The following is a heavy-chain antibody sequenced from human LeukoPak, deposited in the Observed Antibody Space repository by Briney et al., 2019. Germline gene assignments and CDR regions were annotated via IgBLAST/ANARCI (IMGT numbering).Heavy chain of an antibody. D-gene: IGHD5-24*01. CDR2: ITISGHTK. CDR1: GLTFSTST. V-gene: IGHV3-48*04. CDR3: ARGDPHADL. Sequence: PGGSLRLSCSASGLTFSTSTFNWVRQAPGKGLEWIADITISGHTKNYADSVKGRFSISRDNARTSLYLQMHSLRVEDTGVYYCARGDPHADLWGQGTLVTVSS. J-gene: IGHJ5*02.